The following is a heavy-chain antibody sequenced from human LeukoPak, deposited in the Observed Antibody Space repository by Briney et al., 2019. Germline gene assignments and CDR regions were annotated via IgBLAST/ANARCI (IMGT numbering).Heavy chain of an antibody. Sequence: PGGSLRLSCAASGFIFSNYGMHWVRQAPGKGPEWVAFIRYDGSDKYYVDSVKDRFTISRDNSKNTVYLQMNSLRTEDTAVYYCARDVEEYQLPLFDYWGQGTLVTVSS. CDR3: ARDVEEYQLPLFDY. J-gene: IGHJ4*02. CDR1: GFIFSNYG. V-gene: IGHV3-30*02. D-gene: IGHD2-2*01. CDR2: IRYDGSDK.